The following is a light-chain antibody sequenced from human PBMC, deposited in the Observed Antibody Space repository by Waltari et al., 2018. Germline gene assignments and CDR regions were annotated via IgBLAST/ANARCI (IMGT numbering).Light chain of an antibody. J-gene: IGKJ4*01. CDR1: QSILYRSSNRNA. Sequence: DIVMTQSPDSLAVSLGERATINCKSSQSILYRSSNRNALAWYQQKPGQPPKLLFFWEATRGYGAPDRFSVSGSGTDFTLTISSLQAEDVAVYYCQQYYNAPLTFGGGTKVEIK. CDR3: QQYYNAPLT. CDR2: WEA. V-gene: IGKV4-1*01.